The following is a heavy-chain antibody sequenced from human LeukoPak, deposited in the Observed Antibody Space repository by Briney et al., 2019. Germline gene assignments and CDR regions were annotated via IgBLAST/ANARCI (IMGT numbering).Heavy chain of an antibody. V-gene: IGHV1-18*01. J-gene: IGHJ5*02. CDR3: ARGGSGSYYRVNWFDP. CDR2: ISAYNGNT. Sequence: ASVKVSCKASGYTFTSYGISWVRQAPGQGLEWMGWISAYNGNTNYAQKLQGRVTMTTDTSTSTAYMELRSLRSDDTAVYYCARGGSGSYYRVNWFDPWGQGALVTVSS. D-gene: IGHD1-26*01. CDR1: GYTFTSYG.